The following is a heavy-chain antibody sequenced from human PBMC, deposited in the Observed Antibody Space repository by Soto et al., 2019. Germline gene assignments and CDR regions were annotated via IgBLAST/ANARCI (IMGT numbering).Heavy chain of an antibody. V-gene: IGHV3-30*03. J-gene: IGHJ3*02. Sequence: GGSLRLSCAASGFTFSTYGMHWVRLAPGKGLEWVAVISYDGTNKYHADSMKGRFTISRDNSKNTLYLQMNSLRADDTAIYYCATDLWPQAFDIWGQGTMVTVSS. CDR1: GFTFSTYG. CDR2: ISYDGTNK. CDR3: ATDLWPQAFDI.